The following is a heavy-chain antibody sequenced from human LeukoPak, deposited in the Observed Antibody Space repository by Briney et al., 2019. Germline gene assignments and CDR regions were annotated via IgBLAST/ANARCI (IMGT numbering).Heavy chain of an antibody. J-gene: IGHJ4*02. CDR2: ISANSGKT. D-gene: IGHD3-16*02. V-gene: IGHV1-18*01. CDR3: ARDKNYRFDY. CDR1: GYTFTDNG. Sequence: AASVKVSCKASGYTFTDNGISWVRQAPGEGLEWMGWISANSGKTNYAQRFQGRVTMTRETSSSTVYMELRSLRSDDTAVYFCARDKNYRFDYWGQGTLVIVTS.